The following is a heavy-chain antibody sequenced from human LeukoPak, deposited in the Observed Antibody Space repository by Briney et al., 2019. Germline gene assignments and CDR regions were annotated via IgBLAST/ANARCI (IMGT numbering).Heavy chain of an antibody. V-gene: IGHV3-74*01. J-gene: IGHJ5*02. CDR3: ARDLGQYYDTSDNWFDP. Sequence: PGGPLRLSCAASGFTFSNYWMHWVRQAPGKGLVWVSRINSDGINTSYADSVKGRFTISRDTAKNTLNLQMNSLRADDTAVYYCARDLGQYYDTSDNWFDPWGQGTLVTVSS. CDR2: INSDGINT. D-gene: IGHD3-22*01. CDR1: GFTFSNYW.